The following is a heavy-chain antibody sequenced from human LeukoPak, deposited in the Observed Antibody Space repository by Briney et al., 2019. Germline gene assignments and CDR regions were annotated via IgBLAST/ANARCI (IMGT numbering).Heavy chain of an antibody. J-gene: IGHJ4*02. Sequence: SETLSLTCAVYGGSFSGYYWSWIRQPPGKGLEWIGEINHSGSTNYNPSLKSRVTISVDTSKNQFSLKLSSVTAADTAVYYCARGLGSLLWFGELFGRTFDYWGQGTLVTVSS. V-gene: IGHV4-34*01. CDR3: ARGLGSLLWFGELFGRTFDY. D-gene: IGHD3-10*01. CDR1: GGSFSGYY. CDR2: INHSGST.